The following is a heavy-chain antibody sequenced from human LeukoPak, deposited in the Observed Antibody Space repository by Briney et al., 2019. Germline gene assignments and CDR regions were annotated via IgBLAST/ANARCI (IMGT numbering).Heavy chain of an antibody. CDR1: GYSISSAYY. J-gene: IGHJ4*02. D-gene: IGHD3-22*01. CDR2: IYHSGST. V-gene: IGHV4-38-2*02. CDR3: ARDRDYYGSSGYFDY. Sequence: SETLSLTCSVSGYSISSAYYWGWIRQPPGKGLEWIGSIYHSGSTYYNPSLKSRVTISVDTSKNQFSLKLSSVTAADTAVYYCARDRDYYGSSGYFDYWGQGTLVTVSS.